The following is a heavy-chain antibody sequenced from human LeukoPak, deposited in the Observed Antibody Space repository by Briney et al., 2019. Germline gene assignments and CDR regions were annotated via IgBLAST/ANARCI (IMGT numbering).Heavy chain of an antibody. J-gene: IGHJ3*02. V-gene: IGHV4-59*08. CDR2: IYYSGST. CDR3: ARLSFAISEEFEFDI. CDR1: GGSISSYY. D-gene: IGHD3-3*01. Sequence: PSETLSLTCTVSGGSISSYYWSWIRQPAGKGLEWIGYIYYSGSTNYNPSLKSRVTISVDTSKNQFSLKLSSVTAADTAVYYCARLSFAISEEFEFDIWGQGTMVTVSS.